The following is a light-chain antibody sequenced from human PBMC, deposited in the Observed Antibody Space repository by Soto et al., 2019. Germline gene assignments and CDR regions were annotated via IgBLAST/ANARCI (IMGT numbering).Light chain of an antibody. CDR3: QQYNNWLIT. Sequence: EIVRTQSPATLSVSPGERATLSCRASQSVSSNLAWYQQKPGQAPMLLIYGASTRATGIPARFSGSGSGTAFTLTISSLQSEDFAVYYCQQYNNWLITFGQGTRLEI. CDR1: QSVSSN. V-gene: IGKV3-15*01. CDR2: GAS. J-gene: IGKJ5*01.